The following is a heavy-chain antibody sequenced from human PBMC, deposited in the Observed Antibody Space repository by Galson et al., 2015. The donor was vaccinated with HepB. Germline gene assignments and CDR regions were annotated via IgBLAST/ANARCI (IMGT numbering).Heavy chain of an antibody. CDR2: IYTGGDT. J-gene: IGHJ4*02. CDR3: ARGKIRNSWQTPCDY. D-gene: IGHD6-13*01. CDR1: GFTVSSNY. V-gene: IGHV3-53*01. Sequence: SLRLSCAASGFTVSSNYMSWVRQAPAKGLEWVSVIYTGGDTYYADSVKGRFTISRDNSKNTLYLQMNSLRVEDTAVYYCARGKIRNSWQTPCDYWGQGTLVTVSS.